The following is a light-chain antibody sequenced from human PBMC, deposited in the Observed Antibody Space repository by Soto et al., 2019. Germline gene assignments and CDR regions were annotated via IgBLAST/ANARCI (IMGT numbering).Light chain of an antibody. Sequence: IPITPFPSPLSASVGGRVTITCRASQSISSWLAWYQQKPGKAPKLLIYKASSLQSGVPSRFSGSGSGTEFTLTISSLQPDDFATYYCQQYNPYSRTFGQGTKVDIK. CDR1: QSISSW. CDR2: KAS. V-gene: IGKV1-5*03. J-gene: IGKJ1*01. CDR3: QQYNPYSRT.